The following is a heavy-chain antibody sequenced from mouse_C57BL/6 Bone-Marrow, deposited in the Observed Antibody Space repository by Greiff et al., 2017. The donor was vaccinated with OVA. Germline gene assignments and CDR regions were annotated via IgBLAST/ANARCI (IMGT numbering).Heavy chain of an antibody. CDR2: IYPRSGNT. J-gene: IGHJ2*01. D-gene: IGHD3-2*02. CDR3: ASRRRLRFAY. CDR1: GYTFTSYG. Sequence: VKLVESGAELARPGASVKLSCKASGYTFTSYGISWVKQRTGQGLEWIGEIYPRSGNTYYNEKFKCKATLTSDKSSSTAYMELRSLTSEDSAVYVCASRRRLRFAYWGQGTTLTVSS. V-gene: IGHV1-81*01.